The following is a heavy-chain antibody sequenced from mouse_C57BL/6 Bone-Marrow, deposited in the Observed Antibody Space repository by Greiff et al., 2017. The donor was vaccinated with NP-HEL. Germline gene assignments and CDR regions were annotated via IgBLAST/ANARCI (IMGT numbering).Heavy chain of an antibody. CDR1: GYTFTSYW. J-gene: IGHJ3*01. CDR2: IDPSDSYT. CDR3: ASSTMVTTGWFAY. D-gene: IGHD2-2*01. Sequence: QVQLQQPGAELVMPGASVKLSCKASGYTFTSYWMHWVKQRPGQGLEWIGEIDPSDSYTNYNQKFKGKSTLTVDKSSSTAYMQLSSLTSEDSAVYYCASSTMVTTGWFAYWGQGTLVTVSA. V-gene: IGHV1-69*01.